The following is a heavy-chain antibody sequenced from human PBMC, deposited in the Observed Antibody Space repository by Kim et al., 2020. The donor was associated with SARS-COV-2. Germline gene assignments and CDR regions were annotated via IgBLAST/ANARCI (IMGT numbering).Heavy chain of an antibody. CDR3: AREGRTTVTTYYYGMDV. D-gene: IGHD4-4*01. V-gene: IGHV3-13*04. CDR1: GFTFSSYD. Sequence: GGSLRLSCAASGFTFSSYDMHWVRQATGKGLEWVSAIGTAGDTYYPGSVKGRFTISRENAKNSLYLQMNSLRAGDTAVYYCAREGRTTVTTYYYGMDVWGQGTTVTVSS. CDR2: IGTAGDT. J-gene: IGHJ6*02.